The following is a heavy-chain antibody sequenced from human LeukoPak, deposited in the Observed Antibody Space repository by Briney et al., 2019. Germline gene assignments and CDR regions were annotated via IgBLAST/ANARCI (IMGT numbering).Heavy chain of an antibody. CDR3: AKDGGPGIAAATFDY. J-gene: IGHJ4*02. D-gene: IGHD6-13*01. V-gene: IGHV3-23*01. CDR1: GFSVSSNY. CDR2: ISGSGGST. Sequence: GGSLRLSCAASGFSVSSNYMSWVRQAPGKGLEWVSAISGSGGSTYYADSVKGRFTISRDNSKNTLYLQMNSLRAEDTAVYYCAKDGGPGIAAATFDYWGQGTLVTVSS.